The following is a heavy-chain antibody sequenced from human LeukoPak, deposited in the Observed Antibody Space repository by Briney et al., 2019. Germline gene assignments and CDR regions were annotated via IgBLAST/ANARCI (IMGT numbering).Heavy chain of an antibody. CDR3: AINDSSGYPPFDY. D-gene: IGHD3-22*01. CDR1: GGSISSSSYY. Sequence: SETLSLTCTVSGGSISSSSYYWGWIRQPPGKGLEWIGSIYYSGSTYYNPSLKSRVTISVDTSKNQFSLKLSSVTAADTAVYYCAINDSSGYPPFDYWGQGTLVTVSS. V-gene: IGHV4-39*01. J-gene: IGHJ4*02. CDR2: IYYSGST.